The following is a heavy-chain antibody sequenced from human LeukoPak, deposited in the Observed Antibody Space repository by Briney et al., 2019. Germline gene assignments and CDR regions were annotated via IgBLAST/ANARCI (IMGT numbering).Heavy chain of an antibody. CDR3: AKEGLDRRWYWAD. J-gene: IGHJ4*02. D-gene: IGHD6-13*01. V-gene: IGHV3-23*01. Sequence: GGSLRLSCAASGFMLSSCAMIWVRQAPGKGLEWVSAIGADGVTYYADSVRGRFTISRDNSKNTLYLQMNSLRDEDTAVYYCAKEGLDRRWYWADWGQGTLVPVSS. CDR1: GFMLSSCA. CDR2: IGADGVT.